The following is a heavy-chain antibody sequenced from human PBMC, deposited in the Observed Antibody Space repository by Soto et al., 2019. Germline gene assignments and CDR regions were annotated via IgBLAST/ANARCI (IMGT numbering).Heavy chain of an antibody. D-gene: IGHD3-16*02. CDR1: GGSISSGGYY. V-gene: IGHV4-31*03. Sequence: QVQLQESGPGLVKPSQTLSLTCTVSGGSISSGGYYWSWIRQHPGKGLEWIGYIYYSGSTYYNPSLKSRVTIPVATSKNQFSLKLSSVTAEDTAVYYCASERGSYLTRHMDVWGQGTTVTVSS. CDR3: ASERGSYLTRHMDV. J-gene: IGHJ6*02. CDR2: IYYSGST.